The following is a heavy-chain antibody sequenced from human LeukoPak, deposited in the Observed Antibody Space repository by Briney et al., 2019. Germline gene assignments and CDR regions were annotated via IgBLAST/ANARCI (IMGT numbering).Heavy chain of an antibody. D-gene: IGHD3-10*01. CDR3: ARDGLDYGSGRDYYYYGMDV. Sequence: GGSLRLSCAASGFTFSSYWMSWIRQAPGKGLEWVSYISSSGSTIYYADSVKGRFTISRDNAKNSLYLQMNSLRAEDTAVYYCARDGLDYGSGRDYYYYGMDVWGQGTTVTVSS. J-gene: IGHJ6*02. V-gene: IGHV3-11*01. CDR1: GFTFSSYW. CDR2: ISSSGSTI.